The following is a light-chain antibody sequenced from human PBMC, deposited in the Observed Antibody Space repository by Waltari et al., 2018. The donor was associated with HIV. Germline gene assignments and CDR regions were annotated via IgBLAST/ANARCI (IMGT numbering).Light chain of an antibody. CDR3: QQTYSTHLT. V-gene: IGKV1-39*01. J-gene: IGKJ4*01. Sequence: DIQMTQSPSSLSASVGDRVTIPCRASQSISSYLNWYQQKPGKAPNLLIYAASSLQSGVPSRFSGGGSGTDFTLTISSLQPEDFATYYCQQTYSTHLTFGGGTKVEIK. CDR2: AAS. CDR1: QSISSY.